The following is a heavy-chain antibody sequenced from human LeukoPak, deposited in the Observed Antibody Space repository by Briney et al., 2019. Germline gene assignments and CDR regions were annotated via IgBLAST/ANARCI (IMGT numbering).Heavy chain of an antibody. J-gene: IGHJ5*02. Sequence: WGSLRLSCAASGFTFSSCAMHWVCQAPGKGLELVAVVSNAGMTKYYVDSVKGRFTISRDNSKNTVYLQMNSLRAEDTAVYFCAKDSGVAAAGSIDPWGQGTLVTVSS. CDR3: AKDSGVAAAGSIDP. D-gene: IGHD6-13*01. CDR1: GFTFSSCA. CDR2: VSNAGMTK. V-gene: IGHV3-30*04.